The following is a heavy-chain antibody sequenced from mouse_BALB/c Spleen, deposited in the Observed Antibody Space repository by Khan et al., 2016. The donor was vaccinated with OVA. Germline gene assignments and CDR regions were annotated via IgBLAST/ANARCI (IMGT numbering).Heavy chain of an antibody. D-gene: IGHD2-4*01. CDR1: GYTFTDYS. CDR2: INTETGEP. J-gene: IGHJ3*01. CDR3: ARRSDYVLAY. V-gene: IGHV9-2-1*01. Sequence: QIQLVQSGPELKKPGETVKISCKASGYTFTDYSMHWVKQAPGKGLKWMGWINTETGEPTYADDFKGRFAFSLETCASTAYSQINNLKNEDTATYFCARRSDYVLAYWGQAALVTVSA.